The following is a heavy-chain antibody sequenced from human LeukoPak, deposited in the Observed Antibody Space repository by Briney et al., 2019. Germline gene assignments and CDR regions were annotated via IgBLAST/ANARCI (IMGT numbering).Heavy chain of an antibody. D-gene: IGHD2-8*01. Sequence: GESLKISCKGSGYTFTDYWITWVRQMPGIGLEWMGRIDPSDSYTNYSPSFQGHVTISADKSISTAYLQWTSLKASDTAMYYCARGVVLSDGFDIWGQGTMVTVSS. CDR2: IDPSDSYT. CDR1: GYTFTDYW. CDR3: ARGVVLSDGFDI. V-gene: IGHV5-10-1*01. J-gene: IGHJ3*02.